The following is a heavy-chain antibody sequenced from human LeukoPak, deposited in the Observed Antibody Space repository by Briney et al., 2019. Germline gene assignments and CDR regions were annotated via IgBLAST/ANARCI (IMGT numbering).Heavy chain of an antibody. CDR1: GFTFSDYS. Sequence: GGSLRLSCAASGFTFSDYSINWVRQVPGEGLEWDAYISSTSQTILYADSVKGRFAIYRDNAKNSVWLYMDSLRAEDTALYYCARDQQGATTSVRGLNDYWGQGTLVTVSS. D-gene: IGHD3-10*02. V-gene: IGHV3-48*04. CDR2: ISSTSQTI. CDR3: ARDQQGATTSVRGLNDY. J-gene: IGHJ4*02.